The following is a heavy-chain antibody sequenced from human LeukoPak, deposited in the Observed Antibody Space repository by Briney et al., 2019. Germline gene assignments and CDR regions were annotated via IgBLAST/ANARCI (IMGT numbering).Heavy chain of an antibody. CDR3: ARLTDSSVDY. Sequence: SETLSLTCAVYGGSFSGYYWSWIRQPPGKGLEWIGEINHSGSTNYNPSLKSRVTISADTSKNQFSLKLSSVTAADTAVYYCARLTDSSVDYWGQGTLVTVSS. J-gene: IGHJ4*02. D-gene: IGHD3-22*01. CDR2: INHSGST. V-gene: IGHV4-34*01. CDR1: GGSFSGYY.